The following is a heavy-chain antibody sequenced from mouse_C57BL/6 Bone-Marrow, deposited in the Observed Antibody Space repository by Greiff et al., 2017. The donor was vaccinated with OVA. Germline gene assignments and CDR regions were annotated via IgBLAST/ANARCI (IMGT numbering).Heavy chain of an antibody. CDR2: INPSNGGT. Sequence: VQLQQPGPELVKPGASVKLSCKASGYTFTSYWMHWVKQRPGQGLEWIGNINPSNGGTNYNEKFKSKATLTVDKSSSTAYMQLSSLTSEDSAVYFCAINYYSNYVRYFDVWGTGTTVTVSS. V-gene: IGHV1-53*01. CDR3: AINYYSNYVRYFDV. J-gene: IGHJ1*03. D-gene: IGHD2-5*01. CDR1: GYTFTSYW.